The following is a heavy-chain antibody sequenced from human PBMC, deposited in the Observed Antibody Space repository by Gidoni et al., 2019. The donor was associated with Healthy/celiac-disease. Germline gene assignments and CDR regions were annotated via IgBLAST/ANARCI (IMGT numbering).Heavy chain of an antibody. D-gene: IGHD4-4*01. V-gene: IGHV4-34*01. CDR2: INHSGST. CDR1: GGSFSGYY. Sequence: QVQLQQWGAGLLKPSETLSLTCAVYGGSFSGYYWSWIRQPPGQGLEWIGEINHSGSTNYNPSLKSRVTISVDTSKNQFSLKLSSVTAADTAVYYCARRGSNYGLWFDPWGQGTLVTVSS. CDR3: ARRGSNYGLWFDP. J-gene: IGHJ5*02.